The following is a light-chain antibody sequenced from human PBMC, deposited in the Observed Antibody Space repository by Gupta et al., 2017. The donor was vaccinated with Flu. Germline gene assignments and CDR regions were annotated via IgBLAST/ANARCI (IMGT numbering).Light chain of an antibody. Sequence: GQTARIICGGNNIGSKTVHWYQQKPGQAPVLFVYDDTDRPSGIPERFSASNSGNTATLTISRVEAGDEADYYCQVWDSSSDHWVFGGGTKLTVL. V-gene: IGLV3-21*02. CDR2: DDT. CDR1: NIGSKT. J-gene: IGLJ3*02. CDR3: QVWDSSSDHWV.